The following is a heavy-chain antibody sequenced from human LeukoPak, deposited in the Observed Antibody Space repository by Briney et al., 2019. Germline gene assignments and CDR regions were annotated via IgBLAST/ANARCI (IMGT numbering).Heavy chain of an antibody. CDR2: IYYSGST. V-gene: IGHV4-59*08. D-gene: IGHD4-17*01. Sequence: SETLSLTCTVSGDSISSYYWSWIRQPPGKGLEWIGYIYYSGSTNYIPSLKSRVTISVDTSKNQFSLKLSSVTAADTAVYYCARRYGDYVDYWGQGTLVTVSS. CDR3: ARRYGDYVDY. J-gene: IGHJ4*02. CDR1: GDSISSYY.